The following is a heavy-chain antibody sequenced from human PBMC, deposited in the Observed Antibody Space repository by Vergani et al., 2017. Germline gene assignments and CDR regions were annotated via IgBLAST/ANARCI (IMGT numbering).Heavy chain of an antibody. CDR1: GFTFSTYA. V-gene: IGHV3-23*01. D-gene: IGHD3-22*01. Sequence: EVQLLESGGGLVQPGGSLRLSCAASGFTFSTYAMTWVRQAPGKGLEWVSTISSDCSSTYYADSVKGRLTISRDNSKNTLSLQLNSLKSEDTAIYYCAGPQGTSAYYYGGFDYWGQGILVTVSS. CDR3: AGPQGTSAYYYGGFDY. J-gene: IGHJ4*02. CDR2: ISSDCSST.